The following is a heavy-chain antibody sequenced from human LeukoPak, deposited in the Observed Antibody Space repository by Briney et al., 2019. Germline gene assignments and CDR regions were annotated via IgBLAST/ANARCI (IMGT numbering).Heavy chain of an antibody. D-gene: IGHD6-19*01. V-gene: IGHV3-53*01. CDR2: IYSGGST. J-gene: IGHJ4*02. CDR3: VRGSDNSAWTIFDY. Sequence: SGGSLRLSCAASGFTVSSNYMSWVRQAPGKGLEWVSVIYSGGSTYYADSVKGRFTISRDNSKNTLFLQMNNLRAEDTAVYYCVRGSDNSAWTIFDYWGQGTLITVSS. CDR1: GFTVSSNY.